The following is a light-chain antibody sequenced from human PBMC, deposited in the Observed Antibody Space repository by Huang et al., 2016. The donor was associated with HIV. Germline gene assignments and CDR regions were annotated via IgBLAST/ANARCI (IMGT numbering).Light chain of an antibody. V-gene: IGKV3-15*01. CDR1: RTVSTN. Sequence: IVMTQSPATLSVSPGERVTLPCRATRTVSTNLAWYQQRPGQAPRLLIYGSSTRAPGVPARFSGSGSGTDFSLTISSLQSEDFALYYCHQYNNWLLSFGGGTRVDI. CDR2: GSS. CDR3: HQYNNWLLS. J-gene: IGKJ4*01.